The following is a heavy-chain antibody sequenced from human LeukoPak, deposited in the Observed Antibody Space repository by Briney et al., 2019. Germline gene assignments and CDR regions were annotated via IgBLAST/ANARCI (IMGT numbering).Heavy chain of an antibody. CDR2: ISSSSSTI. CDR3: AKRSAAGTVGYFDY. CDR1: GFTFSSYS. D-gene: IGHD6-13*01. Sequence: GGSLRLSCAASGFTFSSYSMNWVRQAPGKGLEWVSYISSSSSTIYYADSVKGRFTISRDNAKNSLYLQMNSLRAEDTALYYCAKRSAAGTVGYFDYWGQGSLVTVSS. J-gene: IGHJ4*02. V-gene: IGHV3-48*01.